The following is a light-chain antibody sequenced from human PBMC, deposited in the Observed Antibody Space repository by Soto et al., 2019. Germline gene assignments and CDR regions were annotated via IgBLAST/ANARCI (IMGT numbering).Light chain of an antibody. Sequence: QSVLTQPPSVSGAPGQRVTIPCTGSSSNIGAGYDVQWYQQLPGTAPKLLIYAHSSRPSGVPDRFSGSKSGTSTSLAITGLQAEDEADYYCHSYDSSLSASVFGGGTKLTVL. CDR2: AHS. J-gene: IGLJ2*01. V-gene: IGLV1-40*01. CDR3: HSYDSSLSASV. CDR1: SSNIGAGYD.